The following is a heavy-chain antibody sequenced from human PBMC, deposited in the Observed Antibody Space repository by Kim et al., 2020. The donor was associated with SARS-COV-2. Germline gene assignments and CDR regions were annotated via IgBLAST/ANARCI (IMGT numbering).Heavy chain of an antibody. CDR1: GGSISSSSYY. CDR2: IYYSGST. CDR3: ARDPSSSATAHNWFDP. D-gene: IGHD6-13*01. Sequence: SETLSLTCTVSGGSISSSSYYWGWIRQPPGKGLEWIGSIYYSGSTYYNPSLKSRVTISVDTSKNQFSLKLSSVTAADTAVYYCARDPSSSATAHNWFDP. J-gene: IGHJ5*02. V-gene: IGHV4-39*07.